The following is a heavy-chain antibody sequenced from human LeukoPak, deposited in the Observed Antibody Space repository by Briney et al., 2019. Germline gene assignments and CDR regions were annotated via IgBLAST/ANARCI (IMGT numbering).Heavy chain of an antibody. CDR1: GGSISSYY. Sequence: PSETLSLTCTVSGGSISSYYWSWIRQPPGKGLEWIGYIYYSGSTNYNPSLKSRVTISVDTSKNQFSLKLSSVTAADTAVYYCARAHYRNCGGDCYSTYFDLWGRGTLVTVSS. D-gene: IGHD2-21*02. CDR3: ARAHYRNCGGDCYSTYFDL. J-gene: IGHJ2*01. CDR2: IYYSGST. V-gene: IGHV4-59*01.